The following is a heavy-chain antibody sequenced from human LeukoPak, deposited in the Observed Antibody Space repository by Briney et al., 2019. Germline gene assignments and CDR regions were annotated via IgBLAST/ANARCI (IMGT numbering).Heavy chain of an antibody. D-gene: IGHD3-10*01. CDR2: INPNSGGT. Sequence: GASVKVSCKASGYTFTRYGIRWVRQAPGQGLEWMGWINPNSGGTNYAQKFQGSVTMTRDTSISTAYMELSRLRSDDTAVYYCARSGEYRFAFDIWGQGTMVTVSS. CDR1: GYTFTRYG. V-gene: IGHV1-2*02. CDR3: ARSGEYRFAFDI. J-gene: IGHJ3*02.